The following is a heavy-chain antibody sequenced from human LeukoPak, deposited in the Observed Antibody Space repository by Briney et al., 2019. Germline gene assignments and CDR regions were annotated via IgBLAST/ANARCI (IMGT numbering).Heavy chain of an antibody. Sequence: GGSLRLSCVVSGFTFSSYAMSWVRQAPGKGLEWVSAISGSGGSTYYADSVRGRFTISRDNSKNTLYLQMNSLRAEDTAVYYCAKRPTRLAVAGTDAPNWFDPWGQGTLVTVSS. CDR3: AKRPTRLAVAGTDAPNWFDP. D-gene: IGHD6-19*01. V-gene: IGHV3-23*01. J-gene: IGHJ5*02. CDR2: ISGSGGST. CDR1: GFTFSSYA.